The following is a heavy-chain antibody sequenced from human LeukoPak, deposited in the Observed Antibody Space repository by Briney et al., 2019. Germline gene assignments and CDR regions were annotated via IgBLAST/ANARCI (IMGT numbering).Heavy chain of an antibody. V-gene: IGHV3-23*01. CDR3: ARDLGGSGRLGY. J-gene: IGHJ4*02. CDR1: GFTFSTYA. CDR2: ISGSGGST. D-gene: IGHD3-10*01. Sequence: PGGSLRLSCAASGFTFSTYAMSWVRQAPGKGLEWVSAISGSGGSTYYADSVKGRFTISRDNSENTLYLQMNSLRAEDAAVYYCARDLGGSGRLGYWGQGTLVTVSS.